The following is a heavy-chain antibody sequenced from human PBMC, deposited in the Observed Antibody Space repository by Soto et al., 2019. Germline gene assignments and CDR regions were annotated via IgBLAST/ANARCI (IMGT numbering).Heavy chain of an antibody. CDR3: ARVDCSSTSCSRTSSWFDP. J-gene: IGHJ5*02. D-gene: IGHD2-2*01. V-gene: IGHV1-69*02. CDR2: IIPILGIA. Sequence: SVKVSCKASGGTFSSYTISWVRQAPGQGLEWMGRIIPILGIANYAQKFQGRVTITADKSTSTAYMELSSLRPEDTAVYYCARVDCSSTSCSRTSSWFDPWGQGTLVTVSS. CDR1: GGTFSSYT.